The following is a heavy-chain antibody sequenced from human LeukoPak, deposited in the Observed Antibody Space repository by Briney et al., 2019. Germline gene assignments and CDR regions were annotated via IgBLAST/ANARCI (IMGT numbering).Heavy chain of an antibody. CDR3: ARDFGWAFDY. Sequence: GGSLRLSCAASGFTFSTYSMNWVRQAPGKGLGWVSYISSSGGAIYYADSVKGRFTISRDNAKNSLYLQMNSLRAEDTAVYYCARDFGWAFDYWGQGTLVTVSS. CDR2: ISSSGGAI. V-gene: IGHV3-48*01. CDR1: GFTFSTYS. J-gene: IGHJ4*02. D-gene: IGHD6-19*01.